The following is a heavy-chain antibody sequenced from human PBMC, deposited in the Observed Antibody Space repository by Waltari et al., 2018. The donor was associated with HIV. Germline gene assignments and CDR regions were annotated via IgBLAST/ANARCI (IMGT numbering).Heavy chain of an antibody. Sequence: QVQLVQSGAEVKKPGASVKVSCKASGYTFTSYGISWVRQAPGQGLEWMGWSSAYNGHTNYAQMLQGRVTMTTDTSTSTAYMDLRSLRSDDTAFYYCARALWSGYYTPYYFDYWGQGTLVTVSS. D-gene: IGHD3-3*01. CDR2: SSAYNGHT. V-gene: IGHV1-18*01. J-gene: IGHJ4*02. CDR1: GYTFTSYG. CDR3: ARALWSGYYTPYYFDY.